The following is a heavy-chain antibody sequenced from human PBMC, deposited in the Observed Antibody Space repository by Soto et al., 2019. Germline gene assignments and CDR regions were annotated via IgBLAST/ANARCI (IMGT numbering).Heavy chain of an antibody. CDR2: IIPILGIA. D-gene: IGHD5-18*01. CDR1: GGTFSSYT. V-gene: IGHV1-69*08. CDR3: ARDRGYSYGYESDY. J-gene: IGHJ4*02. Sequence: QVQLVQSGAEVKKPGSSVKVSCKASGGTFSSYTISWVRQAPGQGLEWMGRIIPILGIANYAQKFQGRVTITAHKSTSTAYMELSSLRSEDTAVYYCARDRGYSYGYESDYWGQGTLVTVSS.